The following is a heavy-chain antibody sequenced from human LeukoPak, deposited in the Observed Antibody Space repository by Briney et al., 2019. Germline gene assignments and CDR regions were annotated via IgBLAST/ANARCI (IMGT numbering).Heavy chain of an antibody. V-gene: IGHV3-66*01. CDR1: GFTVSHIY. CDR2: IYSGGIT. Sequence: PGGSLKLSCAASGFTVSHIYMSWGRQAPGKGLEWVSIIYSGGITYYADSVRGRFTLSRDNSKSTLYPQMNSLRAGDTAVYYCATYYYDSSTTSPGAFDIWGQGTMVTVSS. CDR3: ATYYYDSSTTSPGAFDI. D-gene: IGHD3-22*01. J-gene: IGHJ3*02.